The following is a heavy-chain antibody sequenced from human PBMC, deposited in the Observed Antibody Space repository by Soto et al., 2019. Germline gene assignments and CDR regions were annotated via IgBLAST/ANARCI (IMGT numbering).Heavy chain of an antibody. CDR3: AHSKSRVAAYYGSGTHPVWFDP. V-gene: IGHV2-5*02. J-gene: IGHJ5*02. CDR2: IYWDDDK. Sequence: ASGPTLVNPTQTLTLTCTFSGFSLSTSGVGVGWIRQPPGKALEWLALIYWDDDKRYSPSLKSRLTITKDTSKNQVVLTMTNMDPVDTATYYCAHSKSRVAAYYGSGTHPVWFDPWGQGTLVTVSS. CDR1: GFSLSTSGVG. D-gene: IGHD3-10*01.